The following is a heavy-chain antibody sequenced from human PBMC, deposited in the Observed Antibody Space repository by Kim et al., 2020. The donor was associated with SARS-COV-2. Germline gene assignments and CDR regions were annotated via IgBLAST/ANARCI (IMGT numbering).Heavy chain of an antibody. CDR2: ISVNGGST. Sequence: GGSLRLSCAASAFTFSTYAMNWVRQAPGKGLEWVSSISVNGGSTYYADSVKGRFTISGDYSKNTLYLQMNSLRAEDTAVYYCATERGYWGQGTLVTVSS. J-gene: IGHJ4*02. V-gene: IGHV3-23*01. CDR1: AFTFSTYA. CDR3: ATERGY.